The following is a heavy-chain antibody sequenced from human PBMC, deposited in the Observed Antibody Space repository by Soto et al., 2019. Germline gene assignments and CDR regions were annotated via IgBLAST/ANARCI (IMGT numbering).Heavy chain of an antibody. V-gene: IGHV4-39*01. CDR3: ATLDPPKQWLPSYYYYYGMDV. D-gene: IGHD6-19*01. Sequence: PSETLSLTCTVSGCSISSSSYYWGWIRQPPGKGLEWIGSIYYSGSTYYNPSLKSRVTISVDTSKNQFSLKLSSVTAADTAVYYCATLDPPKQWLPSYYYYYGMDVWGQGTTVTVSS. CDR1: GCSISSSSYY. CDR2: IYYSGST. J-gene: IGHJ6*02.